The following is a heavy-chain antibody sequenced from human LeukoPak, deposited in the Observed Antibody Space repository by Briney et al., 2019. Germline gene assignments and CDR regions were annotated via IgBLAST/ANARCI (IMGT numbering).Heavy chain of an antibody. CDR1: GLTVTDNY. J-gene: IGHJ3*02. V-gene: IGHV3-53*01. CDR2: IFSGGST. Sequence: GGSLRLSCAASGLTVTDNYFSWVRQAPGKGREWVSVIFSGGSTYYADSFKGRFTISRDNSENTLYLQMNSMRAEDTAVYYCARGVLVTATRAFDIWGQGTMVTVSS. D-gene: IGHD2-21*02. CDR3: ARGVLVTATRAFDI.